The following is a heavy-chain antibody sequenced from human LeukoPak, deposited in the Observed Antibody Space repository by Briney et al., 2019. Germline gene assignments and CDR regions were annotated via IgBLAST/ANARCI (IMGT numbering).Heavy chain of an antibody. CDR3: ARSIAVAGNY. D-gene: IGHD6-19*01. Sequence: GGSLRLSCVASRFTFSSYSMNWIRQAPGKGLEWVSYISSSSSPIYYADSVKGRFTISTDNAKNSLYLQMNSLRADDTAMYYCARSIAVAGNYWGQGTLVTVSS. J-gene: IGHJ4*02. CDR2: ISSSSSPI. V-gene: IGHV3-48*01. CDR1: RFTFSSYS.